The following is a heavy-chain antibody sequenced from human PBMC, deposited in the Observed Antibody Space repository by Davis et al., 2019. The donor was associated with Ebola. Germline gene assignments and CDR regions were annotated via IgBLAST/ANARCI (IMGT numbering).Heavy chain of an antibody. Sequence: ASVKVSCKASGYTFTSYDINWVRQATGQGLEWVGWMNPNSGNTGYAQKFQGRVTMTRNTSISTAYMELSSLRSEDTAVYYCARGTLRYFDWLLYYFDYWGQGTLVTVSS. V-gene: IGHV1-8*01. D-gene: IGHD3-9*01. J-gene: IGHJ4*02. CDR3: ARGTLRYFDWLLYYFDY. CDR2: MNPNSGNT. CDR1: GYTFTSYD.